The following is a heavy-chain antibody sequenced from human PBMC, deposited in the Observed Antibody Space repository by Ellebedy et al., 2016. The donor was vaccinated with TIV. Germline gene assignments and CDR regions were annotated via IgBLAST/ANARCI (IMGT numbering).Heavy chain of an antibody. CDR2: INSDGSTT. CDR1: GFDFSNYH. V-gene: IGHV3-74*03. D-gene: IGHD3-9*01. Sequence: GESLKISCAASGFDFSNYHMDWVRQLPGKELVWVARINSDGSTTKYADSVKGRFTVSRDNARSTMSLQMNSLRGEDTALYYCTKYVNDYDLLAGDVRDCWGQGTLVTVSS. CDR3: TKYVNDYDLLAGDVRDC. J-gene: IGHJ4*02.